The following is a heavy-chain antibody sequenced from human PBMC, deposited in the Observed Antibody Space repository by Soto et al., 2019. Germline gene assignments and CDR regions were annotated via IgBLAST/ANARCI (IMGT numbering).Heavy chain of an antibody. D-gene: IGHD4-17*01. Sequence: SETLSLTCTVSGGSISSYYWSWIRQPPGKGLEWIGYIYYSGSTNYNPSLKSRVTISVDTSKNHFSLKLSSVTAEDTAVYYCARVPKYGDYPYYYYMDVWGKGTTVTVSS. J-gene: IGHJ6*03. CDR1: GGSISSYY. CDR3: ARVPKYGDYPYYYYMDV. CDR2: IYYSGST. V-gene: IGHV4-59*08.